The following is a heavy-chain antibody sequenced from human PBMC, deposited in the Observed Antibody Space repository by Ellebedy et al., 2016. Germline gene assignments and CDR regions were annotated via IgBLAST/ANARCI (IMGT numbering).Heavy chain of an antibody. D-gene: IGHD1-26*01. CDR2: INHSGST. J-gene: IGHJ1*01. CDR1: GGSFSGYY. V-gene: IGHV4-34*01. CDR3: ARSGSYLGYFQH. Sequence: SETLSLTCAVYGGSFSGYYWSWIRQPPGKGLEWIGEINHSGSTNYNPSLKSRVTISVDTSKNQFSLKLNSVTAADTAVYYCARSGSYLGYFQHWGQGTLVTVSS.